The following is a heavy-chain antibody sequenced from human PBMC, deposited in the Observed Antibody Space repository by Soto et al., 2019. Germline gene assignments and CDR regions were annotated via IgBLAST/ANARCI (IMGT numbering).Heavy chain of an antibody. V-gene: IGHV4-31*03. Sequence: PSETLSLTCTVSGGSISSGGYYWSWIRQHPGKGLEWIGYIYYSGSTYYNPSLKSRVTISVDTSKNQFSLKLSSVTAADTAVYYCARDLRVVRKGYYGMDVWGQGTTVTVSS. CDR1: GGSISSGGYY. J-gene: IGHJ6*02. CDR3: ARDLRVVRKGYYGMDV. D-gene: IGHD2-15*01. CDR2: IYYSGST.